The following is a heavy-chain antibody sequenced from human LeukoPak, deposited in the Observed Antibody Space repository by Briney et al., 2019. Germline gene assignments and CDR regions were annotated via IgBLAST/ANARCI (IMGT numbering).Heavy chain of an antibody. V-gene: IGHV1-2*02. CDR3: ARDSQYSSGWYWFDP. CDR1: GYTFTGYY. CDR2: INPNSGGT. J-gene: IGHJ5*02. Sequence: ASVKVSCKASGYTFTGYYMHWVRQAPGQGLEWMGWINPNSGGTNYAQKFQGRVTMTRDTSISTAYMELSRLRSDDTAVYYCARDSQYSSGWYWFDPWGQGKLVTVSS. D-gene: IGHD6-19*01.